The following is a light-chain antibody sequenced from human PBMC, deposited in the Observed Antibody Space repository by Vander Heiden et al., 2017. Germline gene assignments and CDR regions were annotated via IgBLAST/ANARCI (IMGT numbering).Light chain of an antibody. CDR2: QDS. CDR1: KLGDKY. V-gene: IGLV3-1*01. Sequence: SYELTQPPSVSVSPGQTASITCSGDKLGDKYACWYQQKPGQSPVLVIYQDSKRPSGIPERFSGSNSGNTATLTISGTQAIDEADYYCQAWDSSTCVFGTGTKVTVL. J-gene: IGLJ1*01. CDR3: QAWDSSTCV.